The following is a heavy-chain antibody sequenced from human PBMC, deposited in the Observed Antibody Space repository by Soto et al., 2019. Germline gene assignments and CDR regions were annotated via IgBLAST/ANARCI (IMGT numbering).Heavy chain of an antibody. CDR1: GFTFSDYY. V-gene: IGHV3-11*06. CDR3: ARENYYDSSGPGFDP. CDR2: ISSSSSYT. D-gene: IGHD3-22*01. Sequence: GGSLRLSCAASGFTFSDYYMSWIRQAPGKGLEWVSYISSSSSYTNYADSVKGRFTISRDNAKNSLYLQMNSLRAEDTAVYYCARENYYDSSGPGFDPWGQGTLVTVSS. J-gene: IGHJ5*02.